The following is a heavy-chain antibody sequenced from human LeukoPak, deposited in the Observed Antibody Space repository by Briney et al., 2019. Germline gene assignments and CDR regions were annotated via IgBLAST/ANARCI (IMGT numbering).Heavy chain of an antibody. D-gene: IGHD2-2*01. V-gene: IGHV4-30-4*01. CDR2: IYYSGST. Sequence: PPETLSLTCTVSGGSISSGDYYWSWIRQPPGKGLEWIGYIYYSGSTYYNPSLKSRVTISVDTSKNQFSLKLSSVTAADTAVYYCARGKQEDIVVVPAAMGFDPWGQGTLVTVSS. CDR3: ARGKQEDIVVVPAAMGFDP. CDR1: GGSISSGDYY. J-gene: IGHJ5*02.